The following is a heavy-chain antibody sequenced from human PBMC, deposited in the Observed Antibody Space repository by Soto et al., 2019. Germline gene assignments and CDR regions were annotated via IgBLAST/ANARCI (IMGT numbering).Heavy chain of an antibody. CDR3: ANTRKGSFDI. V-gene: IGHV1-3*01. CDR2: INAGNGNT. Sequence: XPVKVACKASGYPLTGYAMHWVRQAPGQRLEWMGWINAGNGNTKYSQKFQGRVTITRDTSASTAYMELSSLRSEDTAVYYCANTRKGSFDICGQRTMVTVSS. J-gene: IGHJ3*02. CDR1: GYPLTGYA.